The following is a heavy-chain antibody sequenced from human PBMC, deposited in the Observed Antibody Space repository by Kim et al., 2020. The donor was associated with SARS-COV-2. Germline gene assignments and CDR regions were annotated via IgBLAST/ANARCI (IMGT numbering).Heavy chain of an antibody. CDR1: GGSISSSSYY. V-gene: IGHV4-39*01. CDR3: ARRRVITFGGVIVNTAGGGVYNWFDP. CDR2: IYYSGST. J-gene: IGHJ5*02. D-gene: IGHD3-16*02. Sequence: SETLSLTCTVSGGSISSSSYYWGWIRQPPGKGLEWIGSIYYSGSTYYNPSLKSRVTISVDTSKNQFSLKLSSVTAADTAVYYCARRRVITFGGVIVNTAGGGVYNWFDPWGQGTLVTVSS.